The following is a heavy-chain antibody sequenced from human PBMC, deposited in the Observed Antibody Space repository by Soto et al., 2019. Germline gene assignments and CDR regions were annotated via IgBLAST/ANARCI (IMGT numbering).Heavy chain of an antibody. CDR2: IIPIFGTA. V-gene: IGHV1-69*12. CDR1: GGTFSSYA. J-gene: IGHJ2*01. CDR3: ARSMTTVVTPRYWYFDL. D-gene: IGHD4-17*01. Sequence: QVQLVQSGAAVKKPGSSVKVSCKASGGTFSSYAISWVRQAPGQGLEWMGGIIPIFGTANYAQKFQGRVTITADESTSTAYMELSSLRSEDTAVYYCARSMTTVVTPRYWYFDLWGRGTLVTVSA.